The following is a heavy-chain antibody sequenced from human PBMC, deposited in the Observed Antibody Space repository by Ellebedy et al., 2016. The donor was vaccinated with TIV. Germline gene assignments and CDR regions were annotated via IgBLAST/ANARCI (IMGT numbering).Heavy chain of an antibody. D-gene: IGHD3-3*02. V-gene: IGHV4-59*01. CDR1: GGSISSYY. CDR2: IYYSGST. J-gene: IGHJ4*02. Sequence: MPSETLSLTCTVSGGSISSYYWSWIRQPPGKGLEWIGYIYYSGSTNYNPSLKSRVTISVDTSKNQFSLKLSSVTAADTAVYYFATRHFWSGYHDYWGQGTLVTVSS. CDR3: ATRHFWSGYHDY.